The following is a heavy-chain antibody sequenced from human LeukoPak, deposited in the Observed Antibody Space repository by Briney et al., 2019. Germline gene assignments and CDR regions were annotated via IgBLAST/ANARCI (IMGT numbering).Heavy chain of an antibody. CDR3: ARDVVGATYFD. CDR1: GFTFSSYA. CDR2: IRAGDGST. Sequence: GGSLRLSCAVSGFTFSSYAMSWVRQAPGKGLEWVSAIRAGDGSTYYADSVKGRFTISRDNSKNTLYLQMNSLRAEDTAVYYCARDVVGATYFDWGQGTLVTVSS. D-gene: IGHD1-26*01. V-gene: IGHV3-23*01. J-gene: IGHJ4*02.